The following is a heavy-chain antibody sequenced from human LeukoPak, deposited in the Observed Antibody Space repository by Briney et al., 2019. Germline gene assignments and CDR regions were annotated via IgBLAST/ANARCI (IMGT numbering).Heavy chain of an antibody. J-gene: IGHJ6*03. D-gene: IGHD3-10*01. CDR1: GFTFSSYE. V-gene: IGHV3-48*03. CDR2: ISSSGSTI. Sequence: GGSLRLSCAASGFTFSSYEMNWVRQAPGKGLEWVSYISSSGSTIYYADSVKGRFTISRDNAKNSLYLQMNSLRAEDTAVYYCARDYYGSGNYYYYYYMDVWGKGTTVTISS. CDR3: ARDYYGSGNYYYYYYMDV.